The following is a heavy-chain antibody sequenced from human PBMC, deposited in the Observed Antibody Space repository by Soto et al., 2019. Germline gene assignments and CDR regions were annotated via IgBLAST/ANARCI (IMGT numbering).Heavy chain of an antibody. CDR2: IIPILGIE. J-gene: IGHJ4*02. Sequence: QVQLVQSGAEVKKPGSSVNVSCKASGGTFSSYTISWVRQAPGQGLEWMGRIIPILGIENHAQKFQGRVTITADNSTSTAYLELSSLRSEDTAVYYCASGNVLIVATFPLDYWGQGTLVTVSS. CDR1: GGTFSSYT. V-gene: IGHV1-69*02. D-gene: IGHD5-12*01. CDR3: ASGNVLIVATFPLDY.